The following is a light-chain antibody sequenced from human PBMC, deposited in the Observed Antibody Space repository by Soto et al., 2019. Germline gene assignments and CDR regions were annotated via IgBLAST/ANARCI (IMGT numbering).Light chain of an antibody. CDR1: SSDIGYYNF. Sequence: QSVLTQPASVSGSPGQSITISCTGTSSDIGYYNFVSWYQQHPGKAPKLMIYEVSNRPSGVSNRFSGSKSGNTASLTISGLQAEDEADYYCSSHTSSSDYVFGTGTKLTVL. CDR2: EVS. V-gene: IGLV2-14*01. CDR3: SSHTSSSDYV. J-gene: IGLJ1*01.